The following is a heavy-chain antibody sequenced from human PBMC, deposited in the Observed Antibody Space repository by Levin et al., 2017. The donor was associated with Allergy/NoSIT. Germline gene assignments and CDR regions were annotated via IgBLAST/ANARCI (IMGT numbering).Heavy chain of an antibody. CDR3: ARDPWVYDGTYYYGAFDI. J-gene: IGHJ3*02. CDR1: GFTFSDSW. CDR2: IKEDGSEK. D-gene: IGHD3-22*01. V-gene: IGHV3-7*01. Sequence: PGESLKISCAASGFTFSDSWMSWVRQAPGKGLEWVANIKEDGSEKYYVDSVKGRFTISRDNAKNSLYLQLNSLRAEDTAVYYCARDPWVYDGTYYYGAFDIWGQGAMVTVSS.